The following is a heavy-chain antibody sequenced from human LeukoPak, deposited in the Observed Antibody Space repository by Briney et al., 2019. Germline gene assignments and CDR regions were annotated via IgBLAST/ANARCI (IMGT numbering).Heavy chain of an antibody. CDR3: ARHGDKYQLY. Sequence: PSETLSLTCTVSGGSISSYYWSWIRQPPGKGLEWIGYIYYSGSTSYNPSLKSRVTISVDTSKNQFSLRLSSVTAADTAVYYCARHGDKYQLYWGQGTLVTVSS. V-gene: IGHV4-59*12. D-gene: IGHD2-2*01. CDR1: GGSISSYY. CDR2: IYYSGST. J-gene: IGHJ4*02.